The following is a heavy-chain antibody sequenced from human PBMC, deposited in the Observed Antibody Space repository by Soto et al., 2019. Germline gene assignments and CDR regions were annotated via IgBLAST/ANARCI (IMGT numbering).Heavy chain of an antibody. D-gene: IGHD5-12*01. V-gene: IGHV1-3*01. J-gene: IGHJ5*02. CDR1: GYSFTDCA. Sequence: QAQLVQSGAEVKKPGASVKVSCKASGYSFTDCAMNWVRLASGQRLEWMGWINADKGDTIYSPKFQGRVTITRDTSATTVYMELRSLRPEDTAVSYCARGPTSGVATLWDYAKWSDTWGQGSLVTVST. CDR2: INADKGDT. CDR3: ARGPTSGVATLWDYAKWSDT.